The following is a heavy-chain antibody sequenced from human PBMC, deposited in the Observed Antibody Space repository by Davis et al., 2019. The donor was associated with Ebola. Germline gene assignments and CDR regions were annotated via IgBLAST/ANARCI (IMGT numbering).Heavy chain of an antibody. D-gene: IGHD5-24*01. Sequence: GSLRPSCSVSGGSVGSDYWSWIRQSPGKGLEWIAFISNGGRTIYNPSLRGRVTISIDTSKNQFSLEVRSVTAADTAFYYCVRGSDAYKTGYWGQGTLVTVSS. CDR1: GGSVGSDY. CDR3: VRGSDAYKTGY. CDR2: ISNGGRT. V-gene: IGHV4-59*02. J-gene: IGHJ4*02.